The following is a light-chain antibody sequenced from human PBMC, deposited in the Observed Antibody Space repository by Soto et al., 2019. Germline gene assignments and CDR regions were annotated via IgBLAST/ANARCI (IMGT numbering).Light chain of an antibody. CDR3: QQRSRWPPWT. J-gene: IGKJ1*01. CDR2: GAS. CDR1: QSINTY. V-gene: IGKV3-11*01. Sequence: EVVLTQSPATLSLSPGDTATLSCRASQSINTYLAWYQQKPGQAPRLLIYGASTKATGIPARFSGTGSETDFTLTIHSLEPDDFAVYFCQQRSRWPPWTFGQGTKVEIK.